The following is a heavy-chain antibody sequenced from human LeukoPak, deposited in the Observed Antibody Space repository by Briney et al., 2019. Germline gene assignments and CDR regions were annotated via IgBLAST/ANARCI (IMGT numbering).Heavy chain of an antibody. CDR3: AIDVYYDSRTFDY. D-gene: IGHD3-22*01. CDR2: IKQDGSEK. CDR1: GFTFSSYW. J-gene: IGHJ4*02. V-gene: IGHV3-7*01. Sequence: PGGSLRLSCAASGFTFSSYWMSWVRQAPGKGLEWVANIKQDGSEKYYVDSVKGRFTISRDNAKNSLYLQMNSLRAEDTAVYYCAIDVYYDSRTFDYWGQGTLVTVSS.